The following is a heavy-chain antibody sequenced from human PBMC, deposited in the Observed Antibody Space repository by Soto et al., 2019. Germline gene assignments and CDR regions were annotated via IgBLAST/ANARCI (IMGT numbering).Heavy chain of an antibody. CDR2: IYYSGST. CDR3: ARSGRRRIAAAVPPDY. D-gene: IGHD6-13*01. J-gene: IGHJ4*02. Sequence: SETLSLTCTVSGGSISSGGYYWSWIRQHPGKGLEWIGYIYYSGSTYYNPSLKSRVTISVDTSKNQFSLKLSSVTAADTAVYYCARSGRRRIAAAVPPDYWGQGTLVTVSS. V-gene: IGHV4-31*03. CDR1: GGSISSGGYY.